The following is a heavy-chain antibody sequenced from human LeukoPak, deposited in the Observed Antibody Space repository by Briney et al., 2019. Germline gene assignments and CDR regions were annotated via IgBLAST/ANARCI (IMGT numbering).Heavy chain of an antibody. D-gene: IGHD2-21*01. Sequence: SETLSLTCTVSGYSISSGYYWGWIRQPPGKGLEWIGSIYHSGSAYYNPSLKSRVTISVDTSKNQFSLKLSSVTAADTAVYYCARDSGGDLGFDYWGQGTLVTVSS. CDR2: IYHSGSA. CDR3: ARDSGGDLGFDY. J-gene: IGHJ4*02. V-gene: IGHV4-38-2*02. CDR1: GYSISSGYY.